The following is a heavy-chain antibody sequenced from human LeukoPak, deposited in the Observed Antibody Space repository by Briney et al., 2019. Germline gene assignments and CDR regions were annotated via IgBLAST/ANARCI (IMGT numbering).Heavy chain of an antibody. D-gene: IGHD1-26*01. Sequence: ASVKVSCKASGYTFTGYYMHWVRQAPGQGLEWMGWINPNSGGTNYAQKFQGRVTMTRDTSSSTAYMELSRLRSDDTAVYYCARDRGNSGSYLNAFDIWGRGTMVTVSS. CDR2: INPNSGGT. CDR3: ARDRGNSGSYLNAFDI. CDR1: GYTFTGYY. J-gene: IGHJ3*02. V-gene: IGHV1-2*02.